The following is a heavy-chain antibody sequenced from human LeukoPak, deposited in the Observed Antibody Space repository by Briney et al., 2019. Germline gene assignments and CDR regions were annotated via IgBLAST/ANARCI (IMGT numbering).Heavy chain of an antibody. CDR1: GFTFSSYG. D-gene: IGHD1-26*01. J-gene: IGHJ4*02. CDR2: IRYDGSNK. CDR3: AKGDGSYSDY. Sequence: GVSLRLSCAASGFTFSSYGMHWVRQAPGKGLEWVAFIRYDGSNKYYADSVKGRFTISRDNSKNTLYLQMNSLRAEDTAVYYCAKGDGSYSDYWGQGTLVTVSS. V-gene: IGHV3-30*02.